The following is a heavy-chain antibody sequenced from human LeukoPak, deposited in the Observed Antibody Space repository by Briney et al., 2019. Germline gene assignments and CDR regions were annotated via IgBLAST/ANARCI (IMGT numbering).Heavy chain of an antibody. CDR1: GYTFTGYY. D-gene: IGHD5-18*01. J-gene: IGHJ4*02. Sequence: ASVKVSCKASGYTFTGYYMHWVRQAPGQGLEWMGWINPNSGGTNYAQKFQGRVTMTRDTSISTAYMELSRLRSDDTAVYYCARAAPMGYSYGFDYWGQGTLVTVSS. CDR2: INPNSGGT. V-gene: IGHV1-2*02. CDR3: ARAAPMGYSYGFDY.